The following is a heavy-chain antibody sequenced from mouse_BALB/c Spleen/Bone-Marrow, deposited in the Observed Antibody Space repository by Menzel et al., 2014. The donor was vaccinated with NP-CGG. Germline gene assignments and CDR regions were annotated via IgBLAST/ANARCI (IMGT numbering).Heavy chain of an antibody. D-gene: IGHD2-4*01. CDR3: TRRYYDYDGRYFDY. CDR1: GYAFSSYW. Sequence: QVQLQQSVAELVRPGSSVKISCKASGYAFSSYWLNWVKQRPGQGLEWIGQIYPGDDDTNYNGKFKGKATLTADKSSSAAYMQLSSLTSEDSAVYFCTRRYYDYDGRYFDYWGQGTTLTVSS. J-gene: IGHJ2*01. V-gene: IGHV1-80*01. CDR2: IYPGDDDT.